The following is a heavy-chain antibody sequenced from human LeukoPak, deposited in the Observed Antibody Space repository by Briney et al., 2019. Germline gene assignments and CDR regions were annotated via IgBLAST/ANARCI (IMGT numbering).Heavy chain of an antibody. J-gene: IGHJ4*02. CDR3: AKDDAWIRFGE. Sequence: GGSLRLSCAASGFTFSSYGMNWVRQAPGKGLEWVSGISPSGDIKYYADSVKGRFTISRDNSKNTLYLEVISLTAEDTAVYYCAKDDAWIRFGEWSQGTLVTVSS. CDR2: ISPSGDIK. D-gene: IGHD3-10*01. V-gene: IGHV3-23*01. CDR1: GFTFSSYG.